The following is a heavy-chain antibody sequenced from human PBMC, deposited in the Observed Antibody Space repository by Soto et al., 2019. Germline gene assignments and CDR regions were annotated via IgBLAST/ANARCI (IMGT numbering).Heavy chain of an antibody. V-gene: IGHV1-3*01. Sequence: GASVKVSCKASGYTFTSYAMHWVRQAPGQRLEWMGWINAGNGSTKYSQKFQGRVTITRDTSASTAYMELSSLRSEDTAVYYCARGITLPTPLDYWGQGTLVTVSS. CDR1: GYTFTSYA. CDR2: INAGNGST. J-gene: IGHJ4*02. D-gene: IGHD1-20*01. CDR3: ARGITLPTPLDY.